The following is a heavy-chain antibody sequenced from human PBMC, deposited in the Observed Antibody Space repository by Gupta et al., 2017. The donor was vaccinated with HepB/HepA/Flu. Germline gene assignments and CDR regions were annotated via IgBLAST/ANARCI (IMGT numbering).Heavy chain of an antibody. Sequence: EVELVESGGGLVKPGVSLRLSCAASGFTCSNAWMSWVRQAPGKGLEWVGRIKSKTDGGTTDYAAPVKGRFTISRDDSKNTLYLQMNSLKTEDTAVYDCTTDLGGCSGGSCYYISDAFDIWGQGTMVTVSS. CDR2: IKSKTDGGTT. CDR3: TTDLGGCSGGSCYYISDAFDI. J-gene: IGHJ3*02. CDR1: GFTCSNAW. V-gene: IGHV3-15*01. D-gene: IGHD2-15*01.